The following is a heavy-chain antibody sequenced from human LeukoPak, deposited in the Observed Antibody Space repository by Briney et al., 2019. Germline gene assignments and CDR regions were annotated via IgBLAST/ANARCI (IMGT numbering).Heavy chain of an antibody. D-gene: IGHD6-13*01. V-gene: IGHV1-18*01. J-gene: IGHJ4*02. Sequence: ASVKVSCKASGYTFTSYGIGWARQAPGQGLEWMGWISAYNGNTNYAQKLQGRVTMTTDTSTSTAYMELRSLRSDDTAVYYCARDPGIGSSSWYGGIDYWGQGTLVTVSS. CDR3: ARDPGIGSSSWYGGIDY. CDR2: ISAYNGNT. CDR1: GYTFTSYG.